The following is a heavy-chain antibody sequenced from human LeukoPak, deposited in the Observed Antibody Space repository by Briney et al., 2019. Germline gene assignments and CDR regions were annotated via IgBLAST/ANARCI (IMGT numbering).Heavy chain of an antibody. D-gene: IGHD3-10*01. CDR3: AKDLQRGYFDY. V-gene: IGHV3-23*01. Sequence: GGSLRLSCAASGFTFSSYAMSWVRQAPGKGLEWVSAISGSGGSTYYADSVRGRFTISRDNSKNTLYLQMNSLRAEGTAVYYCAKDLQRGYFDYWGQGTLVTVSS. J-gene: IGHJ4*02. CDR2: ISGSGGST. CDR1: GFTFSSYA.